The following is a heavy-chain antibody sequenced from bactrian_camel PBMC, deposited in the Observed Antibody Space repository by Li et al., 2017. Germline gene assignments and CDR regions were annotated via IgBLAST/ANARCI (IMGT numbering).Heavy chain of an antibody. Sequence: VQLVESGGGSVKAGGSLTLTCVASGYTYSSCSMGWYRQAPGKKRELVSTIISDGGSTYYADSVKGRFTISQDNDKGTVHLQMNNLQPDDTAMYFCVEGPGVVPGGCGPVELIRWGQGTQVTVS. CDR3: VEGPGVVPGGCGPVELIR. CDR1: GYTYSSCS. CDR2: IISDGGST. D-gene: IGHD2*01. V-gene: IGHV3S40*01. J-gene: IGHJ4*01.